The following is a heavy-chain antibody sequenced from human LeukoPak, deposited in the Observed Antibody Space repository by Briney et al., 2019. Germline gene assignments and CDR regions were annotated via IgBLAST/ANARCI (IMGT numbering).Heavy chain of an antibody. CDR1: GVTFISHV. CDR2: ITSSGGST. D-gene: IGHD4-17*01. Sequence: GGAPRLSCAAPGVTFISHVMNWGRQAPGKGVGWVSSITSSGGSTYYADSVKGRFTISRDNSKNTLHLQMNSLKAEDTAVYYCARKGQSEDYGKPDWGQGTLVTVSS. V-gene: IGHV3-23*01. CDR3: ARKGQSEDYGKPD. J-gene: IGHJ4*02.